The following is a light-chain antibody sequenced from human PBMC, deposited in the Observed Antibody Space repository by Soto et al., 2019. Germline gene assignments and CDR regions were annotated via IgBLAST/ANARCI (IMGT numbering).Light chain of an antibody. CDR1: QNISQY. V-gene: IGKV1-9*01. J-gene: IGKJ4*01. CDR3: QQVNSYPLT. CDR2: AAT. Sequence: IQMTQSPSSLSASLGDRVTITCRASQNISQYVAWYQQKPGKAPKLLIYAATVLQGGVPSRFSGTGSATEFILTISSLQPEDFATYYCQQVNSYPLTFGGGTKVDIK.